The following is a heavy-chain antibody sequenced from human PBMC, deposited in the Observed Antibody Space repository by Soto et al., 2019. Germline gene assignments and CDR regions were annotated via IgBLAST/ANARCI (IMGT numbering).Heavy chain of an antibody. CDR1: GFSLSTSGVG. V-gene: IGHV2-5*02. CDR3: AHSLPSDYYDSSGYPQFAEYFQH. CDR2: IYWDDDK. Sequence: ASGPTLVNPTQTLTLTCTFSGFSLSTSGVGVGWIRQPPGKALEWLALIYWDDDKRYSPSLKSRLTITKDTSKNQVVLTMTNMDPVDTATYYCAHSLPSDYYDSSGYPQFAEYFQHWGQGTLVTVSS. J-gene: IGHJ1*01. D-gene: IGHD3-22*01.